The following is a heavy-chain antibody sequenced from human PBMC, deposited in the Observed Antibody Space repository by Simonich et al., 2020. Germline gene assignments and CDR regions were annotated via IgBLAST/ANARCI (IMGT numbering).Heavy chain of an antibody. CDR2: IYYSGST. CDR1: GGSISSYY. V-gene: IGHV4-59*08. D-gene: IGHD1-26*01. J-gene: IGHJ6*02. CDR3: ARSLGYYYYYYGMDV. Sequence: QVQLQESGPGLVKPSETLSLTCTVSGGSISSYYWSWIRQPPGKGLEWIGYIYYSGSTNYNPALKRRDTISVDTSKNQYSPKRSSVTAADTAVYYCARSLGYYYYYYGMDVWGQGTTVTVSS.